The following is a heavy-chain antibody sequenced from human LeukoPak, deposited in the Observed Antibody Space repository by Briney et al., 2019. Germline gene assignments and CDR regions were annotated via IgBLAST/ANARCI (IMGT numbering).Heavy chain of an antibody. J-gene: IGHJ4*02. CDR1: GFTFSSYA. Sequence: GGSLRLSCAASGFTFSSYAMSWVRQAPGKGLEWVSAISGSGRTTYYADSVKGRFTISRDNSKSTLYLQMNDLRPEDTAVYYCAKTQLVGSYHPPGYCGQGTLVTVSS. D-gene: IGHD1-26*01. CDR2: ISGSGRTT. V-gene: IGHV3-23*01. CDR3: AKTQLVGSYHPPGY.